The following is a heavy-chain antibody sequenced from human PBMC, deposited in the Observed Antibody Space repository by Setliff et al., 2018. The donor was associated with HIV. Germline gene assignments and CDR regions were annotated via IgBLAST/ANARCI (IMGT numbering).Heavy chain of an antibody. CDR1: GYTFTSYD. CDR2: MNPNSGNT. CDR3: ARGQYCGGYGDYYYYMDV. Sequence: ASVKVSCKASGYTFTSYDINWVRQATGQGLEWMGWMNPNSGNTGYAQKFQGRVTMTRDTSISTAYMELSRLRSDGTAVYYCARGQYCGGYGDYYYYMDVWGKGTTVTVSS. V-gene: IGHV1-8*01. J-gene: IGHJ6*03. D-gene: IGHD2-21*01.